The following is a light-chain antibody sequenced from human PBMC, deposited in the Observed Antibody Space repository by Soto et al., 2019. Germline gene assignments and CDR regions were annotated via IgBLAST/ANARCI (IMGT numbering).Light chain of an antibody. V-gene: IGKV3-15*01. J-gene: IGKJ1*01. Sequence: IVMTQSPATLSVSPGGRATLSCRSSQPVNNNLAWYQHKPGQAPRLLIYGASTRATGIPARFSGGGSGTDFTLTITRLEPEDFAVYYCQYYGNSPLTFGQGTKVDIK. CDR3: QYYGNSPLT. CDR2: GAS. CDR1: QPVNNN.